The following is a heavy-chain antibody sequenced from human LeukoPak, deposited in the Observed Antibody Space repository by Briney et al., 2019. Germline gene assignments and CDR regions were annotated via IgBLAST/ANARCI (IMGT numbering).Heavy chain of an antibody. CDR2: IYYSGST. Sequence: PSETLSLTCTVSGGSISSYYWSWIRQPPGRGRGWIGYIYYSGSTNYNPSLKSRVTISVDTSKNQFSLKLSSVTAADTAVYYCAGAIYGSGSPFWGQGTLVTVSS. CDR3: AGAIYGSGSPF. V-gene: IGHV4-59*08. J-gene: IGHJ4*02. D-gene: IGHD3-10*01. CDR1: GGSISSYY.